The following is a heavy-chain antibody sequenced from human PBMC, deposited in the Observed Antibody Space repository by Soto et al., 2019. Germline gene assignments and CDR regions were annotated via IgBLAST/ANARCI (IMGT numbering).Heavy chain of an antibody. Sequence: QVQLQESGPGLVKPSETLSLTCTVSGGSVTSAGYYWGWIRQPPGKGLEWIGHIYYTGSTNYNPSHESRVTLSVDTSRDQFSLNLSSVTAADTAVYFCARTLTTDRRWFDPWGQGTLVTVSS. D-gene: IGHD4-4*01. J-gene: IGHJ5*02. CDR3: ARTLTTDRRWFDP. V-gene: IGHV4-61*08. CDR1: GGSVTSAGYY. CDR2: IYYTGST.